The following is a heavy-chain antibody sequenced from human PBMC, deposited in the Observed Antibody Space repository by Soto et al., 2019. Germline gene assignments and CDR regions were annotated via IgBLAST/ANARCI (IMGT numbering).Heavy chain of an antibody. D-gene: IGHD1-26*01. CDR1: GYTFSDYY. CDR3: ARELGVIGAPGYTWFDP. Sequence: ASVKVSCKASGYTFSDYYVHWVREAPAQGLEWMGWINPSSGGTIYTQRFQGRVTMTRDTSISTVYMELSRLTSDDTAVYYCARELGVIGAPGYTWFDPWGQGALVTVSS. V-gene: IGHV1-2*02. CDR2: INPSSGGT. J-gene: IGHJ5*02.